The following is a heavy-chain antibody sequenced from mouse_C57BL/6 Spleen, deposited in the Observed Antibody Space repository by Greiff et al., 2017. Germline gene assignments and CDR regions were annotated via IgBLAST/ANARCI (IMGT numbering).Heavy chain of an antibody. CDR3: ARDRDGLWYFDV. D-gene: IGHD2-3*01. CDR2: INYDGSST. Sequence: EVKLMESEGGLVQPGSSMKLSCTASGFTFSDYYMAWVRQVPEKGLEWVANINYDGSSTYYLDSLKSRFIISRDNAKNILYLQMSSLKSEDTATXYCARDRDGLWYFDVWGTGTTVTVSS. J-gene: IGHJ1*03. V-gene: IGHV5-16*01. CDR1: GFTFSDYY.